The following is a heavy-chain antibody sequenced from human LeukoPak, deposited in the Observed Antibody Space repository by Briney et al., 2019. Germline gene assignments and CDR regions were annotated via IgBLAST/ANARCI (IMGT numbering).Heavy chain of an antibody. Sequence: SVKVSCKASGGTFSSYAISWVRQAPGQGLEWMGGIIPIFGTANYAQKFQGRVTITTDESTSTAYMELRSLRSDDTAVYYCARDWVAAAGTETNAFDIWGQGTMVTVSS. CDR3: ARDWVAAAGTETNAFDI. CDR1: GGTFSSYA. CDR2: IIPIFGTA. J-gene: IGHJ3*02. V-gene: IGHV1-69*05. D-gene: IGHD6-13*01.